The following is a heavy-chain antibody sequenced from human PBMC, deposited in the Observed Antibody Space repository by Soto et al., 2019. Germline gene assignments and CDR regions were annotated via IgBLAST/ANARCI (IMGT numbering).Heavy chain of an antibody. V-gene: IGHV1-58*01. CDR3: AARRGTFWGDYYYYGVDV. D-gene: IGHD3-16*01. CDR1: GFTFTSSA. Sequence: SVKVSCKASGFTFTSSAVQWVRQARGQRLEWIGWIVVGSGNTNYAQKFQERVTITRDMSTSTAYMELSSLRSEDTAVYYCAARRGTFWGDYYYYGVDVWGQGTTVTAP. J-gene: IGHJ6*02. CDR2: IVVGSGNT.